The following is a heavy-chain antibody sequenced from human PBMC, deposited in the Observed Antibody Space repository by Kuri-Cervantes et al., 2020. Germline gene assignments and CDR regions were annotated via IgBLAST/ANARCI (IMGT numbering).Heavy chain of an antibody. Sequence: GGSLRLSCAASGFTFSDYYMSWIRQAPGKGLEWVSYISSSGSTIYYADSVKGRFTISRDNAKNSLYLQLNTLDVEDAALYYCARWRGAQSEFDYWGQGTLVTVSS. CDR1: GFTFSDYY. V-gene: IGHV3-11*04. CDR3: ARWRGAQSEFDY. CDR2: ISSSGSTI. D-gene: IGHD3-3*01. J-gene: IGHJ4*02.